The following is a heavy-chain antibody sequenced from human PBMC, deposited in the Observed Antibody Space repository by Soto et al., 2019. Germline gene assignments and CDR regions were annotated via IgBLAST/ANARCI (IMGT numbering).Heavy chain of an antibody. Sequence: GGSLRLSCTASGFTFGDYAMSWFRQAPGKGLEWVGFIRSKAYGGTTEYAASVKGRFTISRDDSKSIAYLQMNSLKTEDTAVYYCTRGGITGTFPYYGMDVWGQGTTVTSP. CDR3: TRGGITGTFPYYGMDV. V-gene: IGHV3-49*03. J-gene: IGHJ6*02. CDR1: GFTFGDYA. CDR2: IRSKAYGGTT. D-gene: IGHD1-7*01.